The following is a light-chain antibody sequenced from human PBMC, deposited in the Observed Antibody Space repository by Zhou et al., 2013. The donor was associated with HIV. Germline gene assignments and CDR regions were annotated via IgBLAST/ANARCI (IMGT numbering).Light chain of an antibody. J-gene: IGKJ2*01. CDR3: QQSYSTPRT. V-gene: IGKV1-9*01. CDR2: AAS. Sequence: IQLTQSPSSLSASVGDRVTITCRASQGISSYLAWYQQKPGKAPKLLIYAASTLQSGVPSRFSGSGSGTEFTLSISSLQPEDFATYYCQQSYSTPRTFGQGTKLEIK. CDR1: QGISSY.